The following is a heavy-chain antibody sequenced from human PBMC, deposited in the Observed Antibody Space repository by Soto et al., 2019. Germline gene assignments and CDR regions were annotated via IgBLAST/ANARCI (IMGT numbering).Heavy chain of an antibody. Sequence: QVQLVESGGGVVQPGRSLRLSCAASGFTFSSYAMNWVRQAPGKGLEWVGVISYDGSNRYNTDSVKGRFSISRDNSKNTMYVQMNSLRVEDTAVYYCARVDYYDSSGNYPFEYWGKGTLFTVSS. CDR1: GFTFSSYA. J-gene: IGHJ4*02. CDR3: ARVDYYDSSGNYPFEY. CDR2: ISYDGSNR. D-gene: IGHD3-22*01. V-gene: IGHV3-30-3*01.